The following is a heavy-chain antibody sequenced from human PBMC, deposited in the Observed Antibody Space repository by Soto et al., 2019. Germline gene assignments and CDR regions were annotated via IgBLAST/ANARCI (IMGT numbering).Heavy chain of an antibody. CDR2: MNTNSDTT. V-gene: IGHV1-8*01. Sequence: QVQLVQSGAEVKKPGASVRVSCTASGFTFTDYDVNWVRQAAGQGPEWMGWMNTNSDTTDYAQKFQGRLTLTRNTSRNTVYLELSSLSSEDTAVYYCARVTMTTGSLYQYWYYMDVWGKGTTVTVSS. CDR1: GFTFTDYD. CDR3: ARVTMTTGSLYQYWYYMDV. D-gene: IGHD4-17*01. J-gene: IGHJ6*03.